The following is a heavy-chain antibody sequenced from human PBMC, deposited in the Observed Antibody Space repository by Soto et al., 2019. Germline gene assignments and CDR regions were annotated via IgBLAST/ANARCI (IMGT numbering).Heavy chain of an antibody. CDR2: ISYDGSNK. Sequence: LRLSCAASGFTFSSYGMHWVRQAPGKGLEWVAVISYDGSNKYYADSVQGRFTISRDNSKNTLYLQMSSLRAEDTAVYYCVKDGSSGWPYYYDMDVWGQGTTVTVSS. V-gene: IGHV3-30*18. D-gene: IGHD6-19*01. J-gene: IGHJ6*02. CDR3: VKDGSSGWPYYYDMDV. CDR1: GFTFSSYG.